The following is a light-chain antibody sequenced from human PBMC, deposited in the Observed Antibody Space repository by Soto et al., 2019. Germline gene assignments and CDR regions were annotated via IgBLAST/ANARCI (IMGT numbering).Light chain of an antibody. V-gene: IGKV3-15*01. CDR3: QQYYDWPPIT. CDR2: GAS. J-gene: IGKJ3*01. CDR1: QSVSSD. Sequence: EVVMTQSPATLSLSPGERATLSCRASQSVSSDLAWYQQKPGQAPRLLIYGASTRATDIPARFSGGGSGTEFTLTISNLQSEDFGIYYCQQYYDWPPITFGPGTKVDIK.